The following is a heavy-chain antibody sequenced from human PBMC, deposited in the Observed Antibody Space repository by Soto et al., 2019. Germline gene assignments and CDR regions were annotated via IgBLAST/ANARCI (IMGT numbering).Heavy chain of an antibody. CDR2: IYYSGST. CDR3: AREGVSSSWYNYYGMDV. J-gene: IGHJ6*02. CDR1: GVSISSYY. Sequence: PSETLSLTCTFSGVSISSYYWSWIRQPPGKGLEWIGYIYYSGSTNYNPSLKSRVTISVDTSKNQFSLKLSSVTAADTAVYYCAREGVSSSWYNYYGMDVWGQGTTVTVS. V-gene: IGHV4-59*01. D-gene: IGHD6-13*01.